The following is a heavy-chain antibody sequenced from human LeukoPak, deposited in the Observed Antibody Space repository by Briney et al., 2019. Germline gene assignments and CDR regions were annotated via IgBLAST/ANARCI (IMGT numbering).Heavy chain of an antibody. CDR3: AKDYNRAYYYGSGFDY. CDR1: GYTFTSYD. V-gene: IGHV1-8*01. Sequence: ASVKVSCKASGYTFTSYDINWVRQATGQGLEWMGWMNPNSGNTGYAQKFQGRVTMTRNTSISTAYMELSSLRAEDTAVYYCAKDYNRAYYYGSGFDYWGQGTLVTVSS. CDR2: MNPNSGNT. J-gene: IGHJ4*02. D-gene: IGHD3-10*01.